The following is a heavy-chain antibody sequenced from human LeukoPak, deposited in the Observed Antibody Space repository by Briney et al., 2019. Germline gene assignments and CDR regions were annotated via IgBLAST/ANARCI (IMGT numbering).Heavy chain of an antibody. CDR2: INHSGST. V-gene: IGHV4-34*01. Sequence: RTSETLSLTCAVYGGSFSGYYWSWIRQPPGKGLEWIGEINHSGSTNYNPSLKSRVTISVDTSKNQFSLKLSSVTAAGTAVYYCARGRYDFWSGYRYYFDYWGQGTLVTVSS. J-gene: IGHJ4*02. D-gene: IGHD3-3*01. CDR1: GGSFSGYY. CDR3: ARGRYDFWSGYRYYFDY.